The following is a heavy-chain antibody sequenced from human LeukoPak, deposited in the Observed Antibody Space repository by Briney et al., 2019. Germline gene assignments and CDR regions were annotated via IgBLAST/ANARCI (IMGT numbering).Heavy chain of an antibody. V-gene: IGHV4-59*01. D-gene: IGHD3-3*02. CDR2: IYYSGST. CDR3: ARVRSISLFDP. CDR1: GGSISSYY. Sequence: SETLSLTCTVSGGSISSYYWSWIRQPPGKGLEWIGYIYYSGSTNYNPSPKSRVTISVDTSKNQFSLKLSSVTAADTAVYYCARVRSISLFDPWGQGTLVTVSS. J-gene: IGHJ5*02.